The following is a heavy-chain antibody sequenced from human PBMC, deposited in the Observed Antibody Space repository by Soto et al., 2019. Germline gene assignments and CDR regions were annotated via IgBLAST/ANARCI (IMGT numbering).Heavy chain of an antibody. D-gene: IGHD5-18*01. J-gene: IGHJ4*01. CDR1: GFTFGDYA. CDR3: ANDSQDSYGFGNFDY. V-gene: IGHV3-9*01. CDR2: ISWNSGSI. Sequence: GGSLRLSCAASGFTFGDYAMHWVRQAPGKGLEWVSGISWNSGSIGYADSVKGRFTISRDNAKNYLNLQMNRLRPETTALYYCANDSQDSYGFGNFDYWGHGTLVTVSS.